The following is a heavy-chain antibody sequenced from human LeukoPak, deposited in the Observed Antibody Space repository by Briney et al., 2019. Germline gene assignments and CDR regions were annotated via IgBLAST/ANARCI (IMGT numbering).Heavy chain of an antibody. J-gene: IGHJ5*02. D-gene: IGHD5-24*01. V-gene: IGHV4-59*08. Sequence: PSETLSLTCTVSGGSISSYYWSWIRQPPGKGLEWIGYIYYSGSTNYNPSLKSRVTISEDTSKNQFSLKLSSVTAADTALYYCARQRDGYPTAWFDPWGQGTLVTVSS. CDR1: GGSISSYY. CDR3: ARQRDGYPTAWFDP. CDR2: IYYSGST.